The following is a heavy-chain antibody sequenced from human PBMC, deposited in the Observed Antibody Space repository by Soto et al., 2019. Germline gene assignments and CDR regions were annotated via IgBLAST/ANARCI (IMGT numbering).Heavy chain of an antibody. CDR3: GRGIR. CDR2: TRNKANSYTT. J-gene: IGHJ4*02. Sequence: EVQLVESGGGLVQPGGSLRLSCAASGFTFSDHSMDWVRQTPGKGLEWVGRTRNKANSYTTEYAASVKGRFTISRDDSKNSLYLQMNSLKTEDTAVYYCGRGIRWGQGTLVIVSS. V-gene: IGHV3-72*01. CDR1: GFTFSDHS.